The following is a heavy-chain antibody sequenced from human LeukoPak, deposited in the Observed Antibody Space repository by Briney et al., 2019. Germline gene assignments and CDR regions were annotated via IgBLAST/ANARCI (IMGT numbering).Heavy chain of an antibody. V-gene: IGHV1-24*01. D-gene: IGHD2-8*01. CDR3: ATSACCTSAFDI. Sequence: ASVKVSCKVSGYTLTELSVHWVRQAPGKGLEWMGGFDPEDGETIYAQKFQGRVTMTEDTSTDTAYMELSSLRSEDTAVYYCATSACCTSAFDIWGQGTMVTVSS. J-gene: IGHJ3*02. CDR1: GYTLTELS. CDR2: FDPEDGET.